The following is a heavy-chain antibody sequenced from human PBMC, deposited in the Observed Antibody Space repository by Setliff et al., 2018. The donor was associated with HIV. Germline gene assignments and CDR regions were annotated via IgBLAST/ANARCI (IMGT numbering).Heavy chain of an antibody. V-gene: IGHV4-61*10. CDR3: ARLTTTYYYDSSAYYHPV. D-gene: IGHD3-22*01. CDR2: IYHSGST. Sequence: SETLSLTCTVSGGSISSGSYYWSWIRQPAGKGLEWIGSIYHSGSTNYNPSLKSRVTISVDTSKNQFSLKLSSVTAADTAVFYCARLTTTYYYDSSAYYHPVWGQGTLVTVSS. CDR1: GGSISSGSYY. J-gene: IGHJ4*02.